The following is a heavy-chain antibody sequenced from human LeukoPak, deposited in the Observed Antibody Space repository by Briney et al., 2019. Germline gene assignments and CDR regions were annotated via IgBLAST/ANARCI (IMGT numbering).Heavy chain of an antibody. V-gene: IGHV3-48*02. CDR3: AREDGGKADI. CDR1: GFTFSRYS. Sequence: GGSLRLSCAASGFTFSRYSMNWVRRAPGKGLEWVSYISSSNNTIDYADSVKGRFSISRDNAKNSLYLQMKSLRDEDTAVYYCAREDGGKADIWGQGTMVTVSS. D-gene: IGHD4-23*01. CDR2: ISSSNNTI. J-gene: IGHJ3*02.